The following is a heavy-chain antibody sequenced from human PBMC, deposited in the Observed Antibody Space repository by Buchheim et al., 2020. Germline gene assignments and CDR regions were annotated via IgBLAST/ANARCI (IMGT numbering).Heavy chain of an antibody. V-gene: IGHV3-74*01. J-gene: IGHJ4*02. D-gene: IGHD1-26*01. CDR3: ARDLSGSQDY. CDR1: GFTLRTYW. CDR2: INEDGSFT. Sequence: EVQLEESGGGLVQPGGSLRLSCAASGFTLRTYWMHWVRQAPGKGLEWVSRINEDGSFTNYAASVKGRFTISRDNAENTLYLQMTSLRVEDTAMYYCARDLSGSQDYWGQGTL.